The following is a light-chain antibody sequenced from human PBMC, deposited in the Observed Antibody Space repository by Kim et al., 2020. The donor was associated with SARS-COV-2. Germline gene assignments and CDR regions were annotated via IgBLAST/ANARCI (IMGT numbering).Light chain of an antibody. CDR1: QSISSY. V-gene: IGKV1-39*01. CDR3: HQSYSTSWT. J-gene: IGKJ1*01. Sequence: DIQMTQSPSSLSASVGDRVTITCRASQSISSYLNWYQQKPGKAPKLLIYAASSLQSGVPSRFSGSGSGTDFTLTISSLQPEDFATYTWHQSYSTSWTFGQGTRLDI. CDR2: AAS.